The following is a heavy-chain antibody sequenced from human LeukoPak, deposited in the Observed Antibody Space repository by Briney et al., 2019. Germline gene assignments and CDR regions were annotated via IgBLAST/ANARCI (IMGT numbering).Heavy chain of an antibody. CDR3: ARGEFDY. V-gene: IGHV1-46*01. CDR2: IDASGGST. CDR1: GYTFTNYY. Sequence: ASVKVSCKASGYTFTNYYIHWLRQAPGQGLEWMGIIDASGGSTNYAQKFQGRVTMTRDTSTSTIYMELSSLRYDDTAVYYCARGEFDYWGQGTLVTVSS. J-gene: IGHJ4*02.